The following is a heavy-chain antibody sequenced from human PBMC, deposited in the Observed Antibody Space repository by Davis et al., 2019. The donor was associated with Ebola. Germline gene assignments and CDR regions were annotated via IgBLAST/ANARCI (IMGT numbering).Heavy chain of an antibody. D-gene: IGHD4-11*01. J-gene: IGHJ6*02. V-gene: IGHV2-26*01. Sequence: SGPTLVKPPETLTLTCTVSGFSLSNARMGVSWIRQPPGTALEWLAHIFSNDEKSYSTSLKSRLTISKDTSKSQVVLTMTNMDPVDTATYYCARTLTTEAYYYYGMDVWGQGTTVTVSS. CDR2: IFSNDEK. CDR1: GFSLSNARMG. CDR3: ARTLTTEAYYYYGMDV.